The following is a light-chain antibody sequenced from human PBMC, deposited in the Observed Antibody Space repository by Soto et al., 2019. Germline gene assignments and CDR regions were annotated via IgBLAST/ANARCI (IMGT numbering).Light chain of an antibody. V-gene: IGLV2-14*01. CDR2: EVN. J-gene: IGLJ1*01. CDR3: TSYTSDSTFV. Sequence: QSVLTQPASVSGSPGQSITILCTGTSSDVGGYNYVPWYQQHPVQVPKLTISEVNKRPSGVSNRFSGSQSGNTASLTISGLQAEDEADYYCTSYTSDSTFVFGTGTKVTVL. CDR1: SSDVGGYNY.